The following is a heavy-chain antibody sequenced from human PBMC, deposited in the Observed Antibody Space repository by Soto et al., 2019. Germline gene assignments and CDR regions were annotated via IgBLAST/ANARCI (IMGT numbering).Heavy chain of an antibody. Sequence: SETLSLTCTVSGGSVSSSSHYWGWIRQPPGKGLEWIGTIYYSGRTYDNPSLKSRVTMSVDSSKNQFSLKLSSLTAADTAVYFCASGSVLVVEDTIRGDYYGMDVWGQGTTVTVSS. CDR2: IYYSGRT. CDR3: ASGSVLVVEDTIRGDYYGMDV. J-gene: IGHJ6*02. D-gene: IGHD2-2*01. V-gene: IGHV4-39*01. CDR1: GGSVSSSSHY.